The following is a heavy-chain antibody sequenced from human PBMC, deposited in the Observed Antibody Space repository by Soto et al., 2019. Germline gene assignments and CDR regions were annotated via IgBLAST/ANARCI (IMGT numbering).Heavy chain of an antibody. J-gene: IGHJ4*02. CDR2: ISSSSSYI. CDR1: GFTFSSYS. V-gene: IGHV3-21*01. D-gene: IGHD5-12*01. CDR3: ARDSPRGGGDGYNSPPFDY. Sequence: EVQLVESGGGLVKPGGSLRLSCAASGFTFSSYSMNWVRQAPGKGLEWVSSISSSSSYIYYADSVKGRFTISRDNAKNSLYLQMNSLRAEDTAVYYCARDSPRGGGDGYNSPPFDYWGQGTLVTVSS.